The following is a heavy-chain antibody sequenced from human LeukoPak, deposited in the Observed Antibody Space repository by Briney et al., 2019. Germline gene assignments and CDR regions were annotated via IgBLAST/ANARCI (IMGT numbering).Heavy chain of an antibody. J-gene: IGHJ4*02. CDR3: ARSVAGFDY. Sequence: SETLSLTCTVSGGSISSYYWSWIRQPPGKGLEWIGYIYYSGSTNYNPSLKSRVTISVDTSKNQFSLKLSSVTAADTAVYYCARSVAGFDYWAREPWSPSPQ. D-gene: IGHD6-19*01. CDR1: GGSISSYY. V-gene: IGHV4-59*01. CDR2: IYYSGST.